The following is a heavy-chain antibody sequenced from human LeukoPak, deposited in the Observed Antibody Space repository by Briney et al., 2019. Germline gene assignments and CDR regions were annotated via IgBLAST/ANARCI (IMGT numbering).Heavy chain of an antibody. J-gene: IGHJ4*02. Sequence: GGTLRLSCAASGFTFSSYGMSWVRQAPGKGLEWVSVISNSGGSTDYADSVKGRFTISRDNSKNTLYLQMNSLRAEDTAVYYCAKAPLRSGWKVFDYWGQGTLVTVSS. CDR2: ISNSGGST. CDR1: GFTFSSYG. D-gene: IGHD6-19*01. V-gene: IGHV3-23*01. CDR3: AKAPLRSGWKVFDY.